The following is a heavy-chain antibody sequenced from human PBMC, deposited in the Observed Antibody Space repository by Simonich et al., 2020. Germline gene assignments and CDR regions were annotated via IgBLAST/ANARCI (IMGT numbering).Heavy chain of an antibody. J-gene: IGHJ3*02. V-gene: IGHV1-2*02. Sequence: QVQLVQSGAEVKKPGASVKVSCKASGYTFTGYYMHWVRQAPGQGLEWKGWNNPNIGVTNYAQKVQGRVTMTRDTSISTAYMELSRLRADDTAVYYCARARLYSSSHAFDIWGQGTMVTVSS. CDR2: NNPNIGVT. CDR3: ARARLYSSSHAFDI. CDR1: GYTFTGYY. D-gene: IGHD6-6*01.